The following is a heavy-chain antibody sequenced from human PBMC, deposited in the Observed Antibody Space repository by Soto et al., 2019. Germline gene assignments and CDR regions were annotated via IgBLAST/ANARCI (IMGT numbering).Heavy chain of an antibody. J-gene: IGHJ4*02. D-gene: IGHD6-13*01. Sequence: SETLSLTCTVSGGSMNNFYWSWIRQPPGKGLEWIGYVSYSDSSNYNPSLKSRVTISVDKSKNQFSLKLSSVTAADTAVYYCARAAMGGSSWPFDYWGQGTLVTVSS. CDR3: ARAAMGGSSWPFDY. V-gene: IGHV4-59*12. CDR1: GGSMNNFY. CDR2: VSYSDSS.